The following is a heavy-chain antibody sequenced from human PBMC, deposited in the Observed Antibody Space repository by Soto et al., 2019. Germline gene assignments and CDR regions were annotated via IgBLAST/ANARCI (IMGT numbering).Heavy chain of an antibody. CDR2: IIPIFGTA. D-gene: IGHD3-3*01. CDR1: GGTFSSYA. CDR3: ARGSPDLEWLSTLPYYYYYGMDV. V-gene: IGHV1-69*01. Sequence: QVQLVQSGAEVKKPGSSVKVSCKASGGTFSSYAISWVRQAPGQGLEWMGGIIPIFGTANYAQKFQGRVTITADQSTRTAYMELSSRRSEDTAVYYCARGSPDLEWLSTLPYYYYYGMDVWGQGTTVTVSS. J-gene: IGHJ6*02.